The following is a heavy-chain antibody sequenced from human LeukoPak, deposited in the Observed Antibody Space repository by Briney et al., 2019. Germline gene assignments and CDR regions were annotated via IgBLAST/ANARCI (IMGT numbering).Heavy chain of an antibody. V-gene: IGHV3-23*01. CDR3: AKEIYGDSTGGRFQH. CDR1: GFTFSSYG. Sequence: PGGSLRLSCAASGFTFSSYGMSWVRQAPGKGLEWISGISGSGGSTYYADSVKGRFTLSRDNSKNTLYLQMNSLRAEDTAIYYCAKEIYGDSTGGRFQHWGQGTLAIVSS. D-gene: IGHD4-17*01. J-gene: IGHJ1*01. CDR2: ISGSGGST.